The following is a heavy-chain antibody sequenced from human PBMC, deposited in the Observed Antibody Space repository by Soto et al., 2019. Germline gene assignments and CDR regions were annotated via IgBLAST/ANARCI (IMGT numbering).Heavy chain of an antibody. J-gene: IGHJ4*02. Sequence: QVQLQESGPGLVKPSETLSLTCTVSGGSVSSGSYYWSWIRQPPGKGLEWIGYIYYSGSTNYNPSLKSRVTISVDTSKNQCSLKLSSVTAADTAVYYCARGVRGVMDYWGQGTLVTVSS. CDR2: IYYSGST. CDR3: ARGVRGVMDY. D-gene: IGHD3-10*01. V-gene: IGHV4-61*01. CDR1: GGSVSSGSYY.